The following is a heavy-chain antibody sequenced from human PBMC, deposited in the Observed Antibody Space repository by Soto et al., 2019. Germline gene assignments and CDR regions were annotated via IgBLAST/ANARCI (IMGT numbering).Heavy chain of an antibody. Sequence: QVQLQESGPGLVKPSETLSLTCAVSGASISNSYWSWIRQPPGKGLEWIGYIHYSGGSDYNASLSSRVTMSVDTSVSQVSLKLSSVTAADTAVYYCATSYDSKKFPFDCWGQGTLVTVSS. D-gene: IGHD3-9*01. CDR1: GASISNSY. V-gene: IGHV4-59*01. CDR2: IHYSGGS. CDR3: ATSYDSKKFPFDC. J-gene: IGHJ4*02.